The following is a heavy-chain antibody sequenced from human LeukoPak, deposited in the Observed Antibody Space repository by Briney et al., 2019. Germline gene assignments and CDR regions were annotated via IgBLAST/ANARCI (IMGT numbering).Heavy chain of an antibody. Sequence: PGGSLRLSRAASGFTFSSYSMNWIRQPPGKGLEWIGSIYHSGSTYYNPSLKSRVTISVDTSKNQFSMKLSSVTAADTAVYYCARHEDPWGYFDYWGQGTLVTVSS. CDR3: ARHEDPWGYFDY. D-gene: IGHD3-16*01. V-gene: IGHV4-38-2*01. CDR2: IYHSGST. CDR1: GFTFSSYS. J-gene: IGHJ4*02.